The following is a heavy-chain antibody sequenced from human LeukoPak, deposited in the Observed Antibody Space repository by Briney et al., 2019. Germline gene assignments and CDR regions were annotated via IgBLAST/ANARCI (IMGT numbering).Heavy chain of an antibody. D-gene: IGHD3-16*02. CDR1: SGSFSGYY. CDR2: INHSGST. J-gene: IGHJ4*02. CDR3: ARGVYDYVWGSYRYIAFDY. Sequence: SETLSLTCAVYSGSFSGYYWSWIRQPPGKGLEWIGEINHSGSTNYNPSLKSRVTISVDTSKNQFSLKLSSVTAADTAVYYCARGVYDYVWGSYRYIAFDYWGQGTLVTVSS. V-gene: IGHV4-34*01.